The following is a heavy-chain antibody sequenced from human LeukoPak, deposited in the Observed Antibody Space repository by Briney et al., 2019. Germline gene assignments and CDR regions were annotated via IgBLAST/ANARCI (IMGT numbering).Heavy chain of an antibody. CDR2: ISGSGGST. V-gene: IGHV3-23*01. J-gene: IGHJ4*02. D-gene: IGHD2-2*01. CDR3: ASAIVVVPAATDWDFDY. Sequence: GGSLRLSCAASGFTFSSYAMSWVRQAPGKGLEWVSGISGSGGSTYYADSVKGRFTISRDNSKNTLYLQMNSLRAEDTAVYYCASAIVVVPAATDWDFDYWGQGTLVTVSS. CDR1: GFTFSSYA.